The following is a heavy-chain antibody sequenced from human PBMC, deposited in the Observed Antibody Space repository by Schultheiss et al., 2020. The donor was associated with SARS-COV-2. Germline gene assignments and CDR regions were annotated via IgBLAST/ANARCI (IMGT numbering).Heavy chain of an antibody. Sequence: GESLKISCAASGFTFSGSAMHWVRQASGKGLEWVGRIRSKANSYATAYAASVKGRFTISRDDSKNTAYLQMNSLKTEDTAVYYCTSGSYYMYYFDYWGQGTLVTVSS. J-gene: IGHJ4*02. CDR3: TSGSYYMYYFDY. V-gene: IGHV3-73*01. CDR2: IRSKANSYAT. D-gene: IGHD1-26*01. CDR1: GFTFSGSA.